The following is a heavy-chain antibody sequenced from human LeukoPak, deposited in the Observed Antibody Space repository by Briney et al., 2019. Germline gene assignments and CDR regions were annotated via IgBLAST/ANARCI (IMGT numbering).Heavy chain of an antibody. CDR2: ISGSGGST. J-gene: IGHJ4*02. CDR3: AKDGRVATGYYFDY. CDR1: GFTFSSYA. D-gene: IGHD5-12*01. V-gene: IGHV3-23*01. Sequence: GGSLRLSCAVSGFTFSSYAMSWVRQAPGKGLEWVSAISGSGGSTYYADSVKGRFTISRDNSKNTLYLQMNSLRAEDTAVYYCAKDGRVATGYYFDYWGQGTLVTVSS.